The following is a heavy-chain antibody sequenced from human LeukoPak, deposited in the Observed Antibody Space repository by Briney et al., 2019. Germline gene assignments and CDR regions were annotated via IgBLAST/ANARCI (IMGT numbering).Heavy chain of an antibody. D-gene: IGHD3-22*01. J-gene: IGHJ6*02. CDR2: INSDGSST. Sequence: QSGGSLRLSCAASGFTFSSYAMSWVRQAPGKGLVWVSRINSDGSSTSYADSVKGRFTISRDNAKNTLYLQMNSLRAEDTAVYYCARDSPLILYDNDSSGSRLHYYYYYGMDVWGQGTTVTVSS. CDR1: GFTFSSYA. V-gene: IGHV3-74*01. CDR3: ARDSPLILYDNDSSGSRLHYYYYYGMDV.